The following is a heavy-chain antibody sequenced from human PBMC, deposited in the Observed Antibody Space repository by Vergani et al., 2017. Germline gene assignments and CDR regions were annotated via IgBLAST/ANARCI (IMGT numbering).Heavy chain of an antibody. V-gene: IGHV1-46*01. Sequence: QVQLVQSGAEVKKPGASVKVSCKPSGYTFTSYYMHWLRQAPGQGLEWVGIINPSGGSTSYPQKFQARVTMTEDTSTDTAYMELSSLRSEDPDVCYCAAAGRLRGSGSSNRDFDYWGQGTLVTVSS. CDR1: GYTFTSYY. CDR3: AAAGRLRGSGSSNRDFDY. J-gene: IGHJ4*02. CDR2: INPSGGST. D-gene: IGHD3-10*01.